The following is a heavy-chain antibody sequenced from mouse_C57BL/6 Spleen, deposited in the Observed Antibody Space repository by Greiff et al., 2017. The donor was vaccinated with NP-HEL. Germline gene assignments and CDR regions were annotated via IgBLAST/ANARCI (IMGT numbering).Heavy chain of an antibody. CDR1: GFTFSDYG. Sequence: EVMLVESGGGLVKPGGSLKLSCAASGFTFSDYGMHWVRQAPEKGLEWVAYISSGSSTIYYADTVKGRFTISRDNAKNTLFLQMTSLRSEDTAMYYCAKGGYGNYVGDWYFDVWGTGTTVTVSS. J-gene: IGHJ1*03. D-gene: IGHD2-1*01. CDR3: AKGGYGNYVGDWYFDV. V-gene: IGHV5-17*01. CDR2: ISSGSSTI.